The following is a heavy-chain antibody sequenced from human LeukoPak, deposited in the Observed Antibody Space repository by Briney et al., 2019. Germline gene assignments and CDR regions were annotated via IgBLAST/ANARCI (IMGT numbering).Heavy chain of an antibody. V-gene: IGHV3-30*03. CDR3: ARKAYGLDV. CDR1: GFTFSSHG. CDR2: ISYDGSNK. Sequence: PGRSLRLSCAASGFTFSSHGIHWVRQAPGKGLEWVALISYDGSNKYYVDSAKGRFTISRDNSKNTLYLQMNSLRTEDTAVYYCARKAYGLDVWGKGTTVTVSS. J-gene: IGHJ6*04.